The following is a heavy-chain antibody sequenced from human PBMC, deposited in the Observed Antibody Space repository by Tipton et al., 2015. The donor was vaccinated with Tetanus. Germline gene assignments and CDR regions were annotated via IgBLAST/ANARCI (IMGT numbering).Heavy chain of an antibody. CDR2: ITGGEGNT. Sequence: SLRLSCAASGFIFGSYGMSWVRQAPGRGLEWVSTITGGEGNTHYADSVKGRFTISRDNSRNTLSLQMSNLRADDTAVYYCAKSASGCSSCYRDGFDIWGHGTMVTVSS. CDR1: GFIFGSYG. J-gene: IGHJ3*02. CDR3: AKSASGCSSCYRDGFDI. D-gene: IGHD6-25*01. V-gene: IGHV3-23*01.